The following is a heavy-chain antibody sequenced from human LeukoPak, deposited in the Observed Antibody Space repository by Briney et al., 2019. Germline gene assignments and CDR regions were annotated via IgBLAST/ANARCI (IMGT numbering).Heavy chain of an antibody. CDR2: IYYSGST. CDR3: ARLLVGYYYYYMDV. J-gene: IGHJ6*03. CDR1: GGSISSSSYY. V-gene: IGHV4-39*01. Sequence: SETLSLTCTVSGGSISSSSYYWGWIRQPPGKGLEWIGSIYYSGSTYYNPSLKSRVTISVDTSKNQFSLKLSSVTTADTAVYYCARLLVGYYYYYMDVWGKGTTVTVSS. D-gene: IGHD1-26*01.